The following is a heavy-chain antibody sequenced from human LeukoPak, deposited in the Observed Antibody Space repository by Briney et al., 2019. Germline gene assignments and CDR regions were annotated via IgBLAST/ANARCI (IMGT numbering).Heavy chain of an antibody. V-gene: IGHV3-7*03. CDR1: GFTFSRYW. D-gene: IGHD3-22*01. CDR2: INQDGSGE. Sequence: GGSLRLSCAASGFTFSRYWMTWVRQGQGKGLEWVATINQDGSGEYYVDSVKGRFTISRDNAKNSLYLQMNSLRAEDTALYHCARGGYSDAFDIWGQGTMVTVSS. J-gene: IGHJ3*02. CDR3: ARGGYSDAFDI.